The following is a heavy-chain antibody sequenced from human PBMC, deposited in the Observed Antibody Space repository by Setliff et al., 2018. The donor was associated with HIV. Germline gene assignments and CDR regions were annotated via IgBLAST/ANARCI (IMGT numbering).Heavy chain of an antibody. CDR3: ASLAG. CDR2: IKTDGSST. Sequence: PGGSLRLSCAASGFTFSTYWMHWVRQAPGKGLVWVSRIKTDGSSTSYADSVKGRFTISRDNAKNTLFLQMNSLRAEDTAVYYCASLAGWGQGTLVTVSS. J-gene: IGHJ4*02. V-gene: IGHV3-74*01. CDR1: GFTFSTYW.